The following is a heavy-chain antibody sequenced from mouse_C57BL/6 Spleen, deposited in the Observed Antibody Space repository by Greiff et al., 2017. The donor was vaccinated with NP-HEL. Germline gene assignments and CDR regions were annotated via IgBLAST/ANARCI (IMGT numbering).Heavy chain of an antibody. CDR2: IYPGSGST. Sequence: VQLQQPGAELVKPGASVKMSCKASGYTFTSYWITWVKQRPGQGLEWIGDIYPGSGSTNYNEKFKSKATLTVDTSSSTAYMQLSSLTSEDSAVYYCARIYYYGSNWYFDVWGTGTTVTVSS. CDR3: ARIYYYGSNWYFDV. V-gene: IGHV1-55*01. D-gene: IGHD1-1*01. CDR1: GYTFTSYW. J-gene: IGHJ1*03.